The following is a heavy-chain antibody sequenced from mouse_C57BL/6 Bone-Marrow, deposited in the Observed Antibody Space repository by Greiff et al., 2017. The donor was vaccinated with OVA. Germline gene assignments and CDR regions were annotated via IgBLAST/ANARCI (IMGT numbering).Heavy chain of an antibody. Sequence: DVMLVESGGGLVQPGGSLKLSCAASGFTFSDYGMAWVRQAPRKGPEWVAFISNLAYSIYYADTVTGRFTISRENAKNTLYLEMSSLRSEDTAMYYCARRIYYGPLDYWGQGTTLTVSS. CDR2: ISNLAYSI. CDR3: ARRIYYGPLDY. CDR1: GFTFSDYG. J-gene: IGHJ2*01. D-gene: IGHD2-1*01. V-gene: IGHV5-15*01.